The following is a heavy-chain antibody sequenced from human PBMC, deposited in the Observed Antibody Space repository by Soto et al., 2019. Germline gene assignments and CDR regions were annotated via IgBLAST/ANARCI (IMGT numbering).Heavy chain of an antibody. CDR2: IWYDGSYK. D-gene: IGHD3-3*01. Sequence: GGSLRLSCAASGFTFSSDGMHWVRQAPGKGLEWVAVIWYDGSYKYYADSVKGRFTISRDNSKNTLYLQMNSLRAEDTAMYYSARGVVNWFDPWGQGTLVTVSS. V-gene: IGHV3-33*01. J-gene: IGHJ5*02. CDR1: GFTFSSDG. CDR3: ARGVVNWFDP.